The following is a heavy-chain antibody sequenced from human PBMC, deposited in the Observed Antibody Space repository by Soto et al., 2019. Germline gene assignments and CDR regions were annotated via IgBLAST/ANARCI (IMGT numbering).Heavy chain of an antibody. D-gene: IGHD2-21*02. V-gene: IGHV3-30-3*01. CDR2: ISYDGSNK. Sequence: QVQLVESGGGVVQPGRSLRLSCAASGFTFSSYAMHWVRQAPGKGLEWVAAISYDGSNKYYADSVKGRFTISRDNSKNTLYLQMNSLRAEDTAVYYCARDRTAYGMDVWGQGTTVTVSS. CDR3: ARDRTAYGMDV. J-gene: IGHJ6*02. CDR1: GFTFSSYA.